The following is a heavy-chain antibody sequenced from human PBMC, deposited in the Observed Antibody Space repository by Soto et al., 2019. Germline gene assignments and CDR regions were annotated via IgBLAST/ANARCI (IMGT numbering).Heavy chain of an antibody. J-gene: IGHJ4*02. Sequence: PSETLSLTCTVSGGSISSGDYYWGWIRQPPGKGLEWIGSIYYSGSTYYNPSLKSRVTISVDTSKNQFSLKLSSVTAADTAVYYCARHIYYDSSGYPGFFDYWGQGTLVTVSS. CDR2: IYYSGST. CDR1: GGSISSGDYY. V-gene: IGHV4-39*01. CDR3: ARHIYYDSSGYPGFFDY. D-gene: IGHD3-22*01.